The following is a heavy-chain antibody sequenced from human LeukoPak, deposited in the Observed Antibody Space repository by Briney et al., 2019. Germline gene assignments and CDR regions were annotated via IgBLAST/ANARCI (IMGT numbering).Heavy chain of an antibody. V-gene: IGHV3-30-3*01. D-gene: IGHD6-19*01. CDR2: ISYDGSNK. CDR3: ARGGMWQWLVWGDY. J-gene: IGHJ4*02. Sequence: GRSLRLSCAASGFTFSSYAMHWVRQAPGKGLEWVAVISYDGSNKYYADSVKGRFTISRDNSKNTLYLQMNSLRAEDTAVYYCARGGMWQWLVWGDYWGQGTLVTVSS. CDR1: GFTFSSYA.